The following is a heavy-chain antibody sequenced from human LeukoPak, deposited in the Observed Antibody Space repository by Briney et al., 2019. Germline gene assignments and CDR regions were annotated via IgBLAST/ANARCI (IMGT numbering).Heavy chain of an antibody. CDR1: DGSISNYF. D-gene: IGHD4-23*01. V-gene: IGHV4-4*07. Sequence: SETLSLTCTVSDGSISNYFWSWIRQPAGKGLEWIGRIHASGSTNYNSSLKTRVAMSLDTSKHHSSLNLTSVTAADTAVYYCARETRESRYFDLWGRGTPVTVSS. CDR2: IHASGST. J-gene: IGHJ2*01. CDR3: ARETRESRYFDL.